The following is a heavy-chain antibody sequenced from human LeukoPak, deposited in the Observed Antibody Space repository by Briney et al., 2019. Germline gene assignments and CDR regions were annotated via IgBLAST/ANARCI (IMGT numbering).Heavy chain of an antibody. CDR3: ARETVVVAATEYNWFDP. CDR1: GFTFSSYA. D-gene: IGHD2-15*01. J-gene: IGHJ5*02. Sequence: GGSLRLSCAASGFTFSSYAMSWVRQAPGKGLEWVSGINWNGGSTGYADSVRGRFTISRDNAKNSLYLQMNSLRAEDTALYHCARETVVVAATEYNWFDPWGQGTLVTVSS. CDR2: INWNGGST. V-gene: IGHV3-20*01.